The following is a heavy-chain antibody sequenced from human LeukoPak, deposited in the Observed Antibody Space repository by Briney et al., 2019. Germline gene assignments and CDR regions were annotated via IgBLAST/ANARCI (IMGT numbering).Heavy chain of an antibody. D-gene: IGHD3-22*01. CDR1: GFTFTSYV. CDR3: AKATTAIVVDNFFDY. J-gene: IGHJ4*02. CDR2: ISGNGGAT. Sequence: GGSLRLSCAASGFTFTSYVLSWVRQAPGKGLEWVSAISGNGGATYYADCVKGRFTISRDNSNNALHLQMNSLRAEDTALYYCAKATTAIVVDNFFDYWGQGTLVCVSS. V-gene: IGHV3-23*01.